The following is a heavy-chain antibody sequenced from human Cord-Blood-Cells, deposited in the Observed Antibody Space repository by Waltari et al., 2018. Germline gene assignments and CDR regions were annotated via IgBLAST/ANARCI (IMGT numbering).Heavy chain of an antibody. CDR3: ARDGRSGSYSDY. CDR1: GLTFRTSW. J-gene: IGHJ4*02. CDR2: IKQDGSEK. D-gene: IGHD1-26*01. Sequence: EVQLVESGGGLVQPGGSLRLSCAASGLTFRTSWMCWVRQAPGKGLEWVANIKQDGSEKYYVDSVKGRFTISRDNAKNSLYLQMNSLRAEDTAVYYCARDGRSGSYSDYWGQGTLVTVSS. V-gene: IGHV3-7*01.